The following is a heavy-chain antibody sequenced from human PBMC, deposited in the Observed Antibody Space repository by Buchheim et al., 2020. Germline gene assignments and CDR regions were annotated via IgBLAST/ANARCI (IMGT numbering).Heavy chain of an antibody. CDR2: ISSNGGST. D-gene: IGHD6-6*01. Sequence: EVQLVESGGGLVQPGGSLRLSCAASGFTFSSYAMHWVRQAPGKGLEYVSAISSNGGSTYYANSVKGRFTISRDNSKNTLYLQMGSLRAEDMAVYYCARSGDIAARRDPTFDYGGQGTL. V-gene: IGHV3-64*01. J-gene: IGHJ4*02. CDR3: ARSGDIAARRDPTFDY. CDR1: GFTFSSYA.